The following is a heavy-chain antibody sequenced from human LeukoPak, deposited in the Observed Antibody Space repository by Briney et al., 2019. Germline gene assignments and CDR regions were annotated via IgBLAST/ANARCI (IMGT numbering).Heavy chain of an antibody. J-gene: IGHJ6*02. V-gene: IGHV3-23*01. CDR1: GFTFSNYA. Sequence: PGGSLRLSCAASGFTFSNYAMSWVRQAPGKGLEWVSAISGSGGTTYYADSVKGRFTISRDNPKNTLYLQINSLRPEDTAVFYCARERGGTNFGMDVWGQGTTVTVSS. CDR3: ARERGGTNFGMDV. CDR2: ISGSGGTT. D-gene: IGHD2-15*01.